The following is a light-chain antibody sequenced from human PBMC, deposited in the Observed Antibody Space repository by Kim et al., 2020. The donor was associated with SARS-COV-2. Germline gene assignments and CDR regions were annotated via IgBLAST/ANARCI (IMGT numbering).Light chain of an antibody. Sequence: QSALTQPASVSGSLGQSITISYTGTSNDIGGYNYVSWYQQHPGKVPKFMIYDVSKRPSGVSDRFSGSKSGYTASLTISGLQAEDEADYYCSSYTSSNTLVFGGGTKLTVL. J-gene: IGLJ2*01. CDR3: SSYTSSNTLV. V-gene: IGLV2-14*03. CDR2: DVS. CDR1: SNDIGGYNY.